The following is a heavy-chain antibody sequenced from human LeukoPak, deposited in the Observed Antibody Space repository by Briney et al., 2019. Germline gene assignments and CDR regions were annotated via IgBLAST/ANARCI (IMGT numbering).Heavy chain of an antibody. V-gene: IGHV3-23*01. D-gene: IGHD3-22*01. Sequence: PGGSLRPSCAASGFTFSSYAMSWVRQAPGKGLEWVSAISGSGGSTYYADSVKGRFTISRDNSKNTLYLQMNSLRAEDTAVYYCAKGTYYYDSSGELDHWGQGTLVTVSS. CDR2: ISGSGGST. CDR3: AKGTYYYDSSGELDH. CDR1: GFTFSSYA. J-gene: IGHJ4*02.